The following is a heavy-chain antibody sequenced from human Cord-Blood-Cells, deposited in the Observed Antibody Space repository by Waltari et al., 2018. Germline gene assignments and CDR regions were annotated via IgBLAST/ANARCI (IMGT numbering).Heavy chain of an antibody. CDR1: GDGVSSHRAA. V-gene: IGHV6-1*01. J-gene: IGHJ5*02. D-gene: IGHD6-13*01. Sequence: QVQLQQSGPGLVKPSETLSLTCPIPGDGVSSHRAAGNCMRQSPSRGLQWLGRTYYRSKWYNDYALSVKSRITINPDTSKNQFSLQLNSVTPEYTAVYYCARDDNSWNGFDPWGQGTLVTVSS. CDR2: TYYRSKWYN. CDR3: ARDDNSWNGFDP.